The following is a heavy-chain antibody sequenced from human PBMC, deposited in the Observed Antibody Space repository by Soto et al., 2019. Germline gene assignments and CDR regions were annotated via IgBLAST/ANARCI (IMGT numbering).Heavy chain of an antibody. Sequence: SETLSLTCTVSGYSISSESYYWGWIRQPPGKGLEWIGNLYHNGNTYYNPSLKSRVSISADTSKNQLSLEVTSVTAADTAVYYCARLALRMATIRLNFDYWGQGTQVTVSS. J-gene: IGHJ4*02. CDR2: LYHNGNT. CDR3: ARLALRMATIRLNFDY. CDR1: GYSISSESYY. D-gene: IGHD3-10*01. V-gene: IGHV4-39*01.